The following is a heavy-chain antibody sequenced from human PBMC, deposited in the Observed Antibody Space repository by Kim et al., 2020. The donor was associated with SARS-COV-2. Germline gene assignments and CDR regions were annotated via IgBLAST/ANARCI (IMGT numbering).Heavy chain of an antibody. CDR2: ISYDGSNK. CDR1: GFTFSSYG. CDR3: AKDLYDFWSGYHPTSPDY. V-gene: IGHV3-30*18. D-gene: IGHD3-3*01. J-gene: IGHJ4*02. Sequence: GGSLRLSCAASGFTFSSYGMHWVRQAPGKGLEWVAVISYDGSNKYYADSVKGRFTISRDNSKNTLYLQMNSLRAEDTAVYYCAKDLYDFWSGYHPTSPDYWGQGTLGTVSS.